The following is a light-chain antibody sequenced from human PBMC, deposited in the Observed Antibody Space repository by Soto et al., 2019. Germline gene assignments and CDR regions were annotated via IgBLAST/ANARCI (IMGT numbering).Light chain of an antibody. CDR1: ESLSQHS. J-gene: IGKJ5*01. CDR3: QQYYSTPST. Sequence: IVLTQSPGTLSLSPGETATLSCRASESLSQHSIAWYQQKPGQAPRLLIYGVSGMATGIPDRFSVSGSGTDFTLTITSLQAQDVAVYYCQQYYSTPSTFGQGTRLEIK. CDR2: GVS. V-gene: IGKV3-20*01.